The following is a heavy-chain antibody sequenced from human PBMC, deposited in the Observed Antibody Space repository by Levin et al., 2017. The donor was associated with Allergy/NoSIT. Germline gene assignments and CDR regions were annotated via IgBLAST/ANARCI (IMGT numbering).Heavy chain of an antibody. D-gene: IGHD3-10*01. CDR3: AKAPTGVRGPIYYYGMDV. CDR1: GFTVSSNY. Sequence: GESLKISCAASGFTVSSNYMSWVRQAPGKGLEWVSVIYTGGSTYYADSVKGRFTISRDNSKNTLYLQMNSLRAEDTAVYYCAKAPTGVRGPIYYYGMDVWGQGTTVTVSS. V-gene: IGHV3-53*01. J-gene: IGHJ6*02. CDR2: IYTGGST.